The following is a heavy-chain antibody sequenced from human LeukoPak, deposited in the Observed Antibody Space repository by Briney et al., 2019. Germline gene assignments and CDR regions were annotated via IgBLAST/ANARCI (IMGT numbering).Heavy chain of an antibody. CDR2: ISPKSGVT. CDR3: ARAVGDYYETSVFQAY. Sequence: ASVKVSCKASGYTFTGYYIHWVRQAPGQGLEWMGWISPKSGVTNYAQKFQGRVNMTRDTSISTAYMEVSRLTSDDTALFYCARAVGDYYETSVFQAYWGRGTLVIVSS. D-gene: IGHD3-22*01. CDR1: GYTFTGYY. V-gene: IGHV1-2*02. J-gene: IGHJ4*02.